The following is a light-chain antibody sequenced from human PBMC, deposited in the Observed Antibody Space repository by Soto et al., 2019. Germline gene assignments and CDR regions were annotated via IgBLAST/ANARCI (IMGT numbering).Light chain of an antibody. CDR3: QQYDSSPLT. Sequence: EILLTQSPGTLSLSPGERATLSCRASQIVSSSYLAWYQQKPGQAPRLLIYGASSGATGIPDRFSGSGSGTDFTLTISRLEPEDFAVYYCQQYDSSPLTFGQGTK. J-gene: IGKJ1*01. V-gene: IGKV3-20*01. CDR1: QIVSSSY. CDR2: GAS.